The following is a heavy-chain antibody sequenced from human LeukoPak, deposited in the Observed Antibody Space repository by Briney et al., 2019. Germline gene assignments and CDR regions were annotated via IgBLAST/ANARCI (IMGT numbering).Heavy chain of an antibody. D-gene: IGHD6-19*01. CDR3: ARDLSDSSGWYDY. J-gene: IGHJ4*02. V-gene: IGHV3-21*01. CDR1: GFTFSSYS. Sequence: WGSLRLSCAASGFTFSSYSMNWVRQAPGKGLEWVSSISSSSSYIYYADSVKGRFTISRDNAKNSLYLQMNSLRAEDTAVYYCARDLSDSSGWYDYWGQGTLVTVSS. CDR2: ISSSSSYI.